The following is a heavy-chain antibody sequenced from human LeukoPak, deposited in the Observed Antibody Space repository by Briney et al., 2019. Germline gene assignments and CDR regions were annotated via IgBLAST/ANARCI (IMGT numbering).Heavy chain of an antibody. J-gene: IGHJ5*02. D-gene: IGHD3-10*01. CDR2: VYYSGST. CDR3: ARELDGNGGWFDP. V-gene: IGHV4-59*01. Sequence: SETLSLTCTVSGDSISDYYWSWIRQPPGKGLEWIGEVYYSGSTHYNPSLKSRVTISVDTSKNQFSPSLRSVTTADTAVYFCARELDGNGGWFDPWGQGTLVIVSS. CDR1: GDSISDYY.